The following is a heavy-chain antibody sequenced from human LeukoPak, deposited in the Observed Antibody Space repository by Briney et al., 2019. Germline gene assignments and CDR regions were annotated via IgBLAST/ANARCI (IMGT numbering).Heavy chain of an antibody. D-gene: IGHD3-16*02. CDR2: INSSGITT. CDR3: ARAGSYRFDY. Sequence: GGSLRLSCAASGFIFSSYWIHWVRQAPGKGLVWVSRINSSGITTNYADSVKGRFTTFRDNAKNTLYLQMNSLRVEDTAVYYCARAGSYRFDYWGQGTLVTVSS. J-gene: IGHJ4*02. V-gene: IGHV3-74*01. CDR1: GFIFSSYW.